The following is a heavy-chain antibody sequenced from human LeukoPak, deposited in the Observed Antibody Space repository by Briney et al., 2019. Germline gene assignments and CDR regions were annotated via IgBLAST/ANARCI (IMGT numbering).Heavy chain of an antibody. Sequence: GGSLRLSCAASGFTFSSYAMSWVRQAPGKGLEWASAISGSGGSTYYADSVKGRFTISRDNSKNTLYLQMNSLRAEDTAVYYCATYCSGGSCYSFIRPDDYWGQGTLATVSS. CDR1: GFTFSSYA. D-gene: IGHD2-15*01. CDR2: ISGSGGST. V-gene: IGHV3-23*01. J-gene: IGHJ4*02. CDR3: ATYCSGGSCYSFIRPDDY.